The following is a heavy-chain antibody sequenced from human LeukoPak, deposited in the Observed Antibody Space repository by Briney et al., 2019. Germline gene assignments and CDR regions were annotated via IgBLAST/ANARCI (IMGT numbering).Heavy chain of an antibody. CDR2: IYYSGST. J-gene: IGHJ4*02. D-gene: IGHD2-2*01. CDR3: ARPQHKYCSSTSCPYFDY. CDR1: GGSISSSSYY. V-gene: IGHV4-39*01. Sequence: TTSETLSLTCTVSGGSISSSSYYWGWIRQPPGKGLEWIGSIYYSGSTYYNPSLKSRVTISVDTSKNQFSLKLSSVTAADTAVYYCARPQHKYCSSTSCPYFDYWGQGTLVTVSS.